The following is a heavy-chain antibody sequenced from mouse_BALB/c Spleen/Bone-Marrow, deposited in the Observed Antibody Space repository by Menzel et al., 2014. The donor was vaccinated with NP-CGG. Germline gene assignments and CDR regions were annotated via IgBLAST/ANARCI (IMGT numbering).Heavy chain of an antibody. J-gene: IGHJ2*01. D-gene: IGHD3-2*01. CDR1: GYTFTSYV. V-gene: IGHV1-14*01. CDR2: INPYNDGS. CDR3: ARPRQFGPPYYFDY. Sequence: VQLQQSGPELVKPGASVKMSCKASGYTFTSYVMHWVKQKPGQGLEWIGYINPYNDGSKYNEKFKGKATLTSDKSSSTAYMELSSLTSEDSAVYYCARPRQFGPPYYFDYWGQGTTLTVSS.